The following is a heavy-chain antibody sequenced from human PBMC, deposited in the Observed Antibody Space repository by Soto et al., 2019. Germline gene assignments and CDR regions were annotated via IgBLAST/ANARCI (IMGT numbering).Heavy chain of an antibody. Sequence: QVQLVQSGAEVKKPGASVKVSCKASGYTFTSYYMHWVRQAPGQGLEWMGIINPSGGSTSYAQKFQGRLSMTRDTSTSTGYMELSSLRSDDTAVYYCASSDWENGAFDIWGQGTMVTVSS. CDR2: INPSGGST. D-gene: IGHD1-26*01. V-gene: IGHV1-46*03. J-gene: IGHJ3*02. CDR1: GYTFTSYY. CDR3: ASSDWENGAFDI.